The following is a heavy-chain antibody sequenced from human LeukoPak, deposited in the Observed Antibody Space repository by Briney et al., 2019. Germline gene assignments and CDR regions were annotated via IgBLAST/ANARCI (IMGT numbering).Heavy chain of an antibody. D-gene: IGHD2-21*01. CDR1: GFTFTSSA. CDR2: IVVGSGNT. CDR3: AAYCGGDCLNDY. V-gene: IGHV1-58*02. J-gene: IGHJ4*02. Sequence: SVKVSCKASGFTFTSSAMQWERQARGQRLEWIGWIVVGSGNTNYAQKFQGRVTITRDMSTSTAYMELSSLRSEDTAVYYCAAYCGGDCLNDYWGQGTLVTVSS.